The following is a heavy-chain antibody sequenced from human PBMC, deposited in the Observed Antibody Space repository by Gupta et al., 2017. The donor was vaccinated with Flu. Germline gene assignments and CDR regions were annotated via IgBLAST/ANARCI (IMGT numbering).Heavy chain of an antibody. V-gene: IGHV4-59*01. CDR3: ARGLNWNYFPAFDP. Sequence: ISSYYWSWSWQPPGKGLEWIGYIYHSGSTYYNASLKSRVTISIDTSKKQFSLKLNAVTGADTATYYCARGLNWNYFPAFDPWGQGTLVTVSS. CDR1: ISSYY. J-gene: IGHJ5*02. CDR2: IYHSGST. D-gene: IGHD1-7*01.